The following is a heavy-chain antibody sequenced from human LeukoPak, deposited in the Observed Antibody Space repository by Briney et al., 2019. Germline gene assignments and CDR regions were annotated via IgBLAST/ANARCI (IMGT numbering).Heavy chain of an antibody. V-gene: IGHV3-23*01. J-gene: IGHJ4*02. CDR1: GFTFSSNA. Sequence: GGSLRLSCAASGFTFSSNAMSWVRQAPGKGLEWVSAISGSDARTYYADSVKGRFTISGDNSKNTLYLQMSSLRAEDTAVYYCAKPLSGWYSFDYWGQGTLVTVSS. CDR3: AKPLSGWYSFDY. D-gene: IGHD6-19*01. CDR2: ISGSDART.